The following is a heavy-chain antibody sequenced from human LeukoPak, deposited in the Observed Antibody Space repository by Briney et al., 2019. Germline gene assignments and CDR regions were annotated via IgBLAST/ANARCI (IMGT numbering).Heavy chain of an antibody. CDR2: ISYDGSNK. D-gene: IGHD3-3*01. Sequence: PGGSLRLSCAASGFTFSSYGMHWVRQAPGKGLEWVAVISYDGSNKYYADSVKGRFTISRDNSKNTLYLQMNSLRAEDTAVYYCAKDQSRFLEWLSWPENWFDPWGQGTLVTVSS. J-gene: IGHJ5*02. CDR1: GFTFSSYG. V-gene: IGHV3-30*18. CDR3: AKDQSRFLEWLSWPENWFDP.